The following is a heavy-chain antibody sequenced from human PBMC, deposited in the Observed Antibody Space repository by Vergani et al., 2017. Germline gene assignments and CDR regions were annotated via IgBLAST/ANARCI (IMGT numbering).Heavy chain of an antibody. V-gene: IGHV3-23*01. CDR1: GFTFSSYA. D-gene: IGHD6-13*01. J-gene: IGHJ4*02. Sequence: EVQLLESGGGLVQPGGSLRLSCAASGFTFSSYAMSWVRQAPGKGLEWVSTISSSGGSTYYGDSVKGRFTISRDNSKNTLYLQMNSLRAEDTAVYYCAKHWDIAAAGHFDYWGQGTLVTVSS. CDR3: AKHWDIAAAGHFDY. CDR2: ISSSGGST.